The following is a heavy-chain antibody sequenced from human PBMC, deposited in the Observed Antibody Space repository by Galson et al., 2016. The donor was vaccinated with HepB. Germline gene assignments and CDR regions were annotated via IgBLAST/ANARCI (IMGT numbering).Heavy chain of an antibody. CDR2: VSSGGDYI. J-gene: IGHJ4*02. CDR3: ARRGYSSSEYYFDY. D-gene: IGHD6-13*01. CDR1: GFTFSRYN. Sequence: LRLSCAASGFTFSRYNMNWVRLAPGKGLEWVSSVSSGGDYIDYADSVKGRFTISRDNAKNSLYLQMKSLRVEDTAFYYFARRGYSSSEYYFDYGGQGTLVTVSS. V-gene: IGHV3-21*06.